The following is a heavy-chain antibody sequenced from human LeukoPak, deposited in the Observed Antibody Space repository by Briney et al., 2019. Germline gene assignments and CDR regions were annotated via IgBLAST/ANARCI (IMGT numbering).Heavy chain of an antibody. CDR1: GFTGRSYA. D-gene: IGHD1-26*01. CDR2: ISYDGSNK. J-gene: IGHJ4*02. CDR3: ARGGKWELRAALDY. Sequence: QPGGSRIVSCAASGFTGRSYAMDWVRQAPGRGLEWVAVISYDGSNKYYADSVKGRFTISRDNSKNTLYLQMNSLRAEDTAVYYCARGGKWELRAALDYWGQGTLVTVSS. V-gene: IGHV3-30*04.